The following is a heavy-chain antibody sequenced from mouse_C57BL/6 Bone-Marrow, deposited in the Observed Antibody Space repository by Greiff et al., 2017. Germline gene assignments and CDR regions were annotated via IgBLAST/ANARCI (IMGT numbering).Heavy chain of an antibody. CDR3: AREVGYYCGSSTEGSMDY. J-gene: IGHJ4*01. CDR2: IYPGSGST. CDR1: GYTFTSYW. D-gene: IGHD1-1*01. V-gene: IGHV1-55*01. Sequence: VQLQQPGAELVKPGASVKMSCKASGYTFTSYWITWVKQRPGQGLEWIGDIYPGSGSTNYNEKFKSKATLTVDTSSSTAYMQLSSLTSEDSAVXYYAREVGYYCGSSTEGSMDYWGQGTSVTVSS.